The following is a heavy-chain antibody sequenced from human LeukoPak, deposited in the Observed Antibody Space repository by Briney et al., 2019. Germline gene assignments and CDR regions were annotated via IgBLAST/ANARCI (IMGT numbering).Heavy chain of an antibody. V-gene: IGHV3-7*01. D-gene: IGHD5-24*01. J-gene: IGHJ4*02. CDR2: INEDGSAK. Sequence: LPGGSLRLSCVASGFTFSSSWMSWVRQAPGKGLEWVANINEDGSAKYYVDSVKGRFTISRDNAKRSLDLQVNSLRAEDTAVYYCTRSRRDGNDYWGQGTLVTVSS. CDR1: GFTFSSSW. CDR3: TRSRRDGNDY.